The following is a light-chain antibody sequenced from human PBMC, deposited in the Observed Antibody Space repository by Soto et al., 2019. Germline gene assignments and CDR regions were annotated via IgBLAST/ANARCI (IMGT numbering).Light chain of an antibody. J-gene: IGLJ1*01. CDR2: SND. CDR1: SFNIGFNY. Sequence: QSVLTQPPSASGTPGQTVTISCSGSSFNIGFNYVSWYPQLPGMAPKLLIHSNDERPSGVPDRFSGSKSGTSAFLAISGLRSEDEAEYYCAAWDDSLSGGVFGTGTKVTAL. CDR3: AAWDDSLSGGV. V-gene: IGLV1-47*02.